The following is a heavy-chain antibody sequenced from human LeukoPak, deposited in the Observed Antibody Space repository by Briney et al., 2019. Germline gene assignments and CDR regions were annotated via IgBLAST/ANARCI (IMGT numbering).Heavy chain of an antibody. CDR2: IIPILGIA. Sequence: SVKVSCKASGGTFSSYAISWVRQAPGQGLEWMGRIIPILGIANYAQKFQGRVTITADKSTSTAYMELSSLRSEDTALYYCAKVPGYDSSGYPFDYWGQGTLVTVSS. CDR1: GGTFSSYA. V-gene: IGHV1-69*04. D-gene: IGHD3-22*01. J-gene: IGHJ4*02. CDR3: AKVPGYDSSGYPFDY.